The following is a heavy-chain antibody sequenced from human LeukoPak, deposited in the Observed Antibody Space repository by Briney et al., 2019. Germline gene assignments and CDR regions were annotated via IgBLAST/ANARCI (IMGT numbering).Heavy chain of an antibody. D-gene: IGHD2-2*01. CDR1: GGSISSYY. J-gene: IGHJ4*02. CDR2: IYTSGST. CDR3: AREGWEYQLLLYFDY. V-gene: IGHV4-4*07. Sequence: SETLSLTCTVSGGSISSYYWSWIRQPAGKGLEWIGRIYTSGSTNYNPSLKSRVTMSVDTSKNQFSLKLSSVTAADTAVYYCAREGWEYQLLLYFDYWGQGTLVTVSS.